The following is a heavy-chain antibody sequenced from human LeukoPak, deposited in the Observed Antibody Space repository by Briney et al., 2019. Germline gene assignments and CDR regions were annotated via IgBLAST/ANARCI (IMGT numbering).Heavy chain of an antibody. CDR2: FDPEDGET. CDR1: GYTLTELS. V-gene: IGHV1-24*01. CDR3: ARVRIGQQLDKYYYYAMDV. D-gene: IGHD6-13*01. Sequence: TSVKVSCKVSGYTLTELSMHWVRQAPGKGLEWMGGFDPEDGETIYAQKFQGRVTMTEDTSTDTAYMELSSLRSEDTAVYYCARVRIGQQLDKYYYYAMDVWGQGTTVTVSS. J-gene: IGHJ6*02.